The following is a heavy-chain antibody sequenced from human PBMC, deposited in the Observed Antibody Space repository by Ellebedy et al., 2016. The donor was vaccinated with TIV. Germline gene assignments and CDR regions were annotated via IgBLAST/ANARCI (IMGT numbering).Heavy chain of an antibody. CDR2: INSGGST. CDR3: ATRGGY. CDR1: GVTVSNNY. J-gene: IGHJ4*02. Sequence: GGSLRLSXAASGVTVSNNYMTWVRQAPGKGLEWVSGINSGGSTYYADSVKGRFTISRDNSKNTLYLQMNSLRAEDTALYYCATRGGYWGQGTLVTVSS. V-gene: IGHV3-53*01.